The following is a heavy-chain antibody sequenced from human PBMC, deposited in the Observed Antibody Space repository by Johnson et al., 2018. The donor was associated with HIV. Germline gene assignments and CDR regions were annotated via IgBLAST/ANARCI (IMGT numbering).Heavy chain of an antibody. D-gene: IGHD2-2*01. Sequence: QVQLVESGGGLIQPGGSLRLSCAASGFTFSSYWMHWVRQAPGKGLVWVAIISYDGNNKYYADSVKGRFTISRDNSKNTLYLQMNSVRAEDTAVYYCARGLGSRSAFDIWGQGTMVTVSS. J-gene: IGHJ3*02. CDR3: ARGLGSRSAFDI. CDR1: GFTFSSYW. V-gene: IGHV3-30*03. CDR2: ISYDGNNK.